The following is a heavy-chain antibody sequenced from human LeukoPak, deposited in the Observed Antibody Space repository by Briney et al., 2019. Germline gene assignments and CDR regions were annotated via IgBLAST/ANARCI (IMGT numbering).Heavy chain of an antibody. D-gene: IGHD3-22*01. Sequence: GGSLRLSCTASGFTFSTYGMHWVRQAPGKGLEWVTLISYDGSTKYYSDSVKGRFTLSRDNSKNSLYLQMNSLRAEDTAVYYCAKDYSYDSSALFDYWGQGTLVTVSS. J-gene: IGHJ4*02. CDR3: AKDYSYDSSALFDY. CDR1: GFTFSTYG. V-gene: IGHV3-30*18. CDR2: ISYDGSTK.